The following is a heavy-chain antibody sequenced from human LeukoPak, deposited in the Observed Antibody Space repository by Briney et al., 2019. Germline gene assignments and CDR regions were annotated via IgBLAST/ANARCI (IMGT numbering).Heavy chain of an antibody. CDR1: GGSISSYY. V-gene: IGHV4-59*01. J-gene: IGHJ4*02. Sequence: SETLSLTCTVSGGSISSYYWSWIRQPPGKGLEWIGYIYYSGSTNYNPSLKSRVTISVDTSKNQYSLKLSSVTAADTAVYYCARMGRWDYTTDYWGQGTLVTVSS. D-gene: IGHD2-2*02. CDR3: ARMGRWDYTTDY. CDR2: IYYSGST.